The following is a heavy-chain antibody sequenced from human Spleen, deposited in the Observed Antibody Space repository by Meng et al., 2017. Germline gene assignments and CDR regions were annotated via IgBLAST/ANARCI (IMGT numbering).Heavy chain of an antibody. J-gene: IGHJ4*02. CDR1: GGSFSDYC. D-gene: IGHD4-11*01. CDR2: INHSGST. CDR3: ARGPTTMAHDYDY. Sequence: QLPHWGAGFFQPSETLSLTWVGCGGSFSDYCWSWIRQPPGKGLEWIGEINHSGSTNYNPSLESRATISVDTSQNNLSLKLSSVTAADSAVYYCARGPTTMAHDYDYWGQGTLVTVS. V-gene: IGHV4-34*01.